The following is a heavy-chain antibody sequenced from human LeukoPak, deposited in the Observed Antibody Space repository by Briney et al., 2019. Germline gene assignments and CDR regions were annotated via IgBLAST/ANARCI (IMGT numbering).Heavy chain of an antibody. CDR3: AREGTAARPHYYYYMDV. CDR1: GLTFSEYS. J-gene: IGHJ6*03. V-gene: IGHV3-11*01. Sequence: PRGSLRLSCAASGLTFSEYSMTWIRQAPGKGLEWISYISSSGSTIYYADSVKGRFTISRDNAKNSLYLQMNSLRAEDTAVYYCAREGTAARPHYYYYMDVWGKGTTVTVSS. D-gene: IGHD6-6*01. CDR2: ISSSGSTI.